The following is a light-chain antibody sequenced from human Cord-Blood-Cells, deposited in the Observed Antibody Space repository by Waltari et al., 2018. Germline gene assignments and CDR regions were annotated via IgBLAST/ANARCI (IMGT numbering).Light chain of an antibody. V-gene: IGLV2-11*01. CDR3: CSYAGSYTYV. Sequence: QSALTQPRSVSGSPGQSVTISCTGTSSDVGGYNYVSWYQQHPGKAPKLMIYDVSKRPSGVHDRFSGTKPGKTASLTISGLQAEDEAAYYCCSYAGSYTYVFGTGTKVTVL. CDR2: DVS. CDR1: SSDVGGYNY. J-gene: IGLJ1*01.